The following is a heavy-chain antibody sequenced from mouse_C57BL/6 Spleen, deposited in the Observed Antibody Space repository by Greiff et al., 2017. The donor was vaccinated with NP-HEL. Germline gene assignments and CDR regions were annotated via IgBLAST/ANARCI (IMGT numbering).Heavy chain of an antibody. J-gene: IGHJ4*01. D-gene: IGHD2-3*01. CDR2: INPNNGGT. CDR1: GYTFTDYN. CDR3: ARVVYDGYYVGAMDY. V-gene: IGHV1-22*01. Sequence: EVQLQESGPELVKPGASVKMSCKASGYTFTDYNMHWVKQSHGKSLEWIGYINPNNGGTSYNQKFKGKATLTVNKSSSTAYMELRSLTSEDSAVYYCARVVYDGYYVGAMDYWGQGTSVTVSS.